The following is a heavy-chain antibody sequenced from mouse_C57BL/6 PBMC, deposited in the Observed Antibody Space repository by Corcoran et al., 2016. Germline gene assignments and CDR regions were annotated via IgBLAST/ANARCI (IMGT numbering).Heavy chain of an antibody. V-gene: IGHV1-26*01. J-gene: IGHJ3*01. CDR2: INPNNGGT. CDR3: ARLGGNSFFAY. Sequence: EVQLQQSGPELVKPGASVKISCKASGYTFTDYYMNWVKQSHGKSLEWIGDINPNNGGTSYNQKFKGKATLTVDKSSSTAYMELRSLTSEDSAVYYCARLGGNSFFAYWGLGTLVTVSA. D-gene: IGHD2-1*01. CDR1: GYTFTDYY.